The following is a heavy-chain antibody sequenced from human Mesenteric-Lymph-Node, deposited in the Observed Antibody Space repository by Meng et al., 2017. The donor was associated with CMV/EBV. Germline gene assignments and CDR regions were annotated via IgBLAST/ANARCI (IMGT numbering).Heavy chain of an antibody. V-gene: IGHV3-21*04. D-gene: IGHD2-2*01. CDR3: AGESGVPNGMDV. CDR2: ITSGSSYM. J-gene: IGHJ6*02. Sequence: GESLKISCAASGFSFSTNSMNWVRQPPGKGLEWVSSITSGSSYMYYADSVKGRFTISRDNSKNTLFLQMDSLRAEDTAVYYCAGESGVPNGMDVWGQGTTVTVSS. CDR1: GFSFSTNS.